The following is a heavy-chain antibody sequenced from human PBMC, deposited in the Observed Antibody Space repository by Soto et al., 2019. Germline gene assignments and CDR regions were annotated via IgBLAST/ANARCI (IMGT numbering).Heavy chain of an antibody. Sequence: GGSLRLSCTASGFTFGDYAMSWFRQAPGKGLEWVGFIRSKAYGGTTEYAASVKGRFTISRDDSKSIAYLQMNSLKTEDTAVNYCTREFAIVVVVAATHAFDIWGQGTMVTVSS. CDR1: GFTFGDYA. D-gene: IGHD2-15*01. J-gene: IGHJ3*02. CDR3: TREFAIVVVVAATHAFDI. CDR2: IRSKAYGGTT. V-gene: IGHV3-49*03.